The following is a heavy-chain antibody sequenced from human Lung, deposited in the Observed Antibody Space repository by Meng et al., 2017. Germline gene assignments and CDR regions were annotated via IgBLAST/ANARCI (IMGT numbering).Heavy chain of an antibody. V-gene: IGHV1-18*01. Sequence: QVTLMQSRAQVKKRGASVKVSCKGPRYTFTTYGISWVRQAPGQGLEWMGWISPYNGYTSSIQKFQGRVTKTTDTSTSTAYMELMSLGSDDTAVYYCAILSHCTGGTCYPYDYWGQGTLVTVSS. CDR3: AILSHCTGGTCYPYDY. D-gene: IGHD2-15*01. CDR2: ISPYNGYT. CDR1: RYTFTTYG. J-gene: IGHJ4*02.